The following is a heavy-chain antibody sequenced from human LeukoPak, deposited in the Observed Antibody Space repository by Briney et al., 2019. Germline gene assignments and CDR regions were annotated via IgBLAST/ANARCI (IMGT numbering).Heavy chain of an antibody. CDR2: ISGSGGST. D-gene: IGHD5-18*01. J-gene: IGHJ4*02. Sequence: GGSLRLSCAASGFTFSSYAMSWVRQAPGKGLEWVSAISGSGGSTYYADSVKGRFTISRDNSKNTLYLQMNSLRAEDTAVYYCAKDGGYCYGQYYFDYWGQGTLVTVSS. CDR3: AKDGGYCYGQYYFDY. CDR1: GFTFSSYA. V-gene: IGHV3-23*01.